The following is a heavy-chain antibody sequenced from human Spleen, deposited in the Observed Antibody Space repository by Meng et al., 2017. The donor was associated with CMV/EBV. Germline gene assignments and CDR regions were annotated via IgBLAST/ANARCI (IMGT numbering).Heavy chain of an antibody. CDR1: GGSFSGYY. V-gene: IGHV4-34*01. D-gene: IGHD3-3*01. J-gene: IGHJ4*02. Sequence: SETLSLTCAVYGGSFSGYYWSWIRQPPGKGLEWIGDINHSGSTNYNPSLKSRVTISVDTSKNQFPLKLSSVTAADTAVYDCARGRSYYDFWSGYHPVSYCVQGTLVTVSS. CDR2: INHSGST. CDR3: ARGRSYYDFWSGYHPVSY.